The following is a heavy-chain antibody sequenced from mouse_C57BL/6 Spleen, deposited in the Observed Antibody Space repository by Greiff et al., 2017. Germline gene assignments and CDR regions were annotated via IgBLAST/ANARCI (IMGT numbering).Heavy chain of an antibody. J-gene: IGHJ4*01. D-gene: IGHD2-4*01. CDR3: ARRERDYDDYAMDY. V-gene: IGHV5-17*01. CDR1: GFTFSDYG. Sequence: EVQLQESGGGLVKPGGSLKLSCAASGFTFSDYGMHWVRQAPEKGLEWVAYISSGSSTIYYADTVKGRFTISRDNAKNTLFLQMTSLRSEDTAMYYCARRERDYDDYAMDYWGQGTSVTVSS. CDR2: ISSGSSTI.